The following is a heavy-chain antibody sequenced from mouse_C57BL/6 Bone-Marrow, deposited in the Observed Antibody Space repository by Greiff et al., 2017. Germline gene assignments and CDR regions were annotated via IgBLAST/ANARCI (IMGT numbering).Heavy chain of an antibody. Sequence: VQLQQPGAELVMPGASVKLSCKASGYTFTSYWMHWVKQRPGPGLEWIGEIDPSDSYTNYNQKFKGKSTLTVDKSSSTAYMQLSSLTSEDSAVYYCAREGSTMVPYYFDYWGQGTTLTVSS. V-gene: IGHV1-69*01. CDR3: AREGSTMVPYYFDY. CDR1: GYTFTSYW. CDR2: IDPSDSYT. J-gene: IGHJ2*01. D-gene: IGHD2-2*01.